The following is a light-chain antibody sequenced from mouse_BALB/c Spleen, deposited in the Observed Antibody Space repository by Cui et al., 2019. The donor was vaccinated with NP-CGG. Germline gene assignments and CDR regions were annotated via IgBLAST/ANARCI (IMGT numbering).Light chain of an antibody. CDR1: TGAVTTSNY. Sequence: QAVVTQEPALNTSPGETVTLTCRSSTGAVTTSNYANWVQEKPDHLFTGLIGGTNNRVPGVPARFSGSLIGDKAALTITGAQTDDEAIYFCALWYSNHWVFGGGTKLTVL. CDR3: ALWYSNHWV. V-gene: IGLV1*01. CDR2: GTN. J-gene: IGLJ1*01.